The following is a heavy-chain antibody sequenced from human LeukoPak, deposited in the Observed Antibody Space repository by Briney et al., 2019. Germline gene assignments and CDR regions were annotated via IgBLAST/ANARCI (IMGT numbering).Heavy chain of an antibody. D-gene: IGHD5-18*01. Sequence: GGSLRLSCGASGFXFSDYYMTWIRQAPGKGLEWVSYISGSSTYTNYADSVKGRFTISRDNAKNALSLQMNSLRAEDTAVYYCASTSNSALGLPYFDHWGQGSLVTVSS. CDR1: GFXFSDYY. CDR2: ISGSSTYT. J-gene: IGHJ4*02. V-gene: IGHV3-11*03. CDR3: ASTSNSALGLPYFDH.